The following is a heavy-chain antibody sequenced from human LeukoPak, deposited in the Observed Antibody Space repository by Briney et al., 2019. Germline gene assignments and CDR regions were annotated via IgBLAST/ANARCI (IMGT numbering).Heavy chain of an antibody. CDR3: AREHCSGGSCYSEFDY. D-gene: IGHD2-15*01. V-gene: IGHV1-69*13. CDR2: IIPIFGTA. J-gene: IGHJ4*02. CDR1: GGTFSSYA. Sequence: ASVKVSCKASGGTFSSYAISWVRQAPGQGLEWMGGIIPIFGTANYAQKFQGRVTITADESTSTAYMELSSLRSEDTAVYYCAREHCSGGSCYSEFDYWGQGTLVTVSS.